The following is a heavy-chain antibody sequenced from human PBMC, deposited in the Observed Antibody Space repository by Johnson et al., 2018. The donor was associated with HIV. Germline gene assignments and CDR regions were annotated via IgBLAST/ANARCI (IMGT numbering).Heavy chain of an antibody. CDR2: IKSKTDGGTT. CDR3: TRDAKLRPLDGPDDAFDI. V-gene: IGHV3-15*01. Sequence: VQLVESGGGLVKPGGSLRLSCADSGFIFSNACMSWVRQAPGKGLEWIGHIKSKTDGGTTDYAAPVKGRFTISRDDSKNTLYLQMNSLKTEDTAVYYCTRDAKLRPLDGPDDAFDIWGQGTMVTVSS. D-gene: IGHD2-2*03. CDR1: GFIFSNAC. J-gene: IGHJ3*02.